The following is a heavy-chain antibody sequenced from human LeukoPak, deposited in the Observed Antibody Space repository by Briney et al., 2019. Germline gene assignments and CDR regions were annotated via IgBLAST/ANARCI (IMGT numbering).Heavy chain of an antibody. CDR2: IYYTGST. Sequence: SETLSLTRILSGGSISSSSYYGGGIRQPPGRGLGWLGSIYYTGSTYYNPSSKSRVTISVDTSITQFPLRLSSVTAADTAVYYCTGRLKNAAGVGMDVWGQGTAVSVSS. CDR1: GGSISSSSYY. CDR3: TGRLKNAAGVGMDV. J-gene: IGHJ6*02. V-gene: IGHV4-39*01. D-gene: IGHD6-13*01.